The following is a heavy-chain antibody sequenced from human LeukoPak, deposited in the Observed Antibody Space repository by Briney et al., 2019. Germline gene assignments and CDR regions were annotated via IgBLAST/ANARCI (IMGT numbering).Heavy chain of an antibody. Sequence: QPGGSLRLSCAASGFTVSSNYMSWVRQAPGKGLEWVSVIYSGGSTYYADSVKGRFTISRDNAKNSLYLQMNSLRAEDTAVYYCARSSRYSSGWSSDYWGQGTLVTVSS. J-gene: IGHJ4*02. D-gene: IGHD6-19*01. CDR3: ARSSRYSSGWSSDY. V-gene: IGHV3-53*01. CDR2: IYSGGST. CDR1: GFTVSSNY.